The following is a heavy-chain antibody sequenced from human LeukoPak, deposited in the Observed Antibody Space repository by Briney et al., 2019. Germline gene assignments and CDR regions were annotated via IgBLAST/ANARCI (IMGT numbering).Heavy chain of an antibody. Sequence: PSETLSLTCTVSGVSISSSYWSWIRQPPGKGLEWIGYIHYSGSTNYNPSLKSRATISVDTSKAHFSLKLSSATAADTAVYYCARHDPGWFDTWGQGTLVTVSS. J-gene: IGHJ5*02. CDR2: IHYSGST. V-gene: IGHV4-59*08. CDR3: ARHDPGWFDT. CDR1: GVSISSSY. D-gene: IGHD7-27*01.